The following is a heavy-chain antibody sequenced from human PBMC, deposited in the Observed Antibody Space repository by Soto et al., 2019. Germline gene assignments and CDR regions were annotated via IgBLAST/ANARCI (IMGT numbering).Heavy chain of an antibody. CDR2: INAGNGNT. V-gene: IGHV1-3*05. CDR1: GYTFTSYA. Sequence: QVQLVQSGAEEKKPGASVKVSCKASGYTFTSYAMHWVRQAPGQRLEWMGWINAGNGNTKYSQKFQGRVTITRDTSASTAYMELSSLRSEDTTVYYCARTMGKNGVCYVYWGQGTLVTVSS. CDR3: ARTMGKNGVCYVY. J-gene: IGHJ4*02. D-gene: IGHD2-8*01.